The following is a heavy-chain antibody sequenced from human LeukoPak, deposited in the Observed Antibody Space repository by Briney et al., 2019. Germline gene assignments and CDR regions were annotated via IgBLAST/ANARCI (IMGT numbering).Heavy chain of an antibody. CDR2: ISYDGSNK. V-gene: IGHV3-30-3*01. CDR1: GFTFSSYA. D-gene: IGHD6-19*01. Sequence: VGSLRLSCAASGFTFSSYAMHWVRQAPGKGLEWVAVISYDGSNKYYADSVKGRFTISRDNSKNTLYLQMNSLRAEDTAVYYCARESAVAGLFDYWGQGTLVTVSS. CDR3: ARESAVAGLFDY. J-gene: IGHJ4*02.